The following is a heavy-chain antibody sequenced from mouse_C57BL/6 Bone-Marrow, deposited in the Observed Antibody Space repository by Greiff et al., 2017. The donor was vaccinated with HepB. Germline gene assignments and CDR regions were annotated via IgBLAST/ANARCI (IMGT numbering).Heavy chain of an antibody. CDR1: GYTFTDYY. J-gene: IGHJ2*01. Sequence: ESGPVLVKPGASVKMSCKASGYTFTDYYMNWVKQSHGKSLEWIGVINPYNGGTSYNQKFKGKATLTVDKSSSTAYMELNSLTSEDSAVYYCARPPNYDYDGYYFDYWGQGTTLTVSS. D-gene: IGHD2-4*01. CDR3: ARPPNYDYDGYYFDY. V-gene: IGHV1-19*01. CDR2: INPYNGGT.